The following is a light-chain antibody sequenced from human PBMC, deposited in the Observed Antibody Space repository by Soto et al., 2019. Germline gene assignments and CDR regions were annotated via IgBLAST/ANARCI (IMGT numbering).Light chain of an antibody. CDR3: AAWDDSLNGPV. CDR1: SSNIGSNT. CDR2: SNN. V-gene: IGLV1-44*01. J-gene: IGLJ2*01. Sequence: QSVLTQPPSGSGTPGQRVTIYCSGSSSNIGSNTVNWYQQLPGTAPKLLIYSNNQRPSGVPDRFSGSKSGTSASLAISGLQSEDEADYYCAAWDDSLNGPVFGGGTKLTVL.